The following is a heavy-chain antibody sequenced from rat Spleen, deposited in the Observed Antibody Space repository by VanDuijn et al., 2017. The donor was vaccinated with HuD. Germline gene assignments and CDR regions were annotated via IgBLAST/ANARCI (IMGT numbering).Heavy chain of an antibody. CDR3: ARYFDD. Sequence: EVQLVESGGDLVQPGRSMKLSCAASGFTFSNYGMAWVRQAPTKGLEWVATIIYDGSRTYYPDSVKGRFTISRDTAQNTLYLQMNSLRSEDTATYFCARYFDDWGQGVMVTVSS. V-gene: IGHV5-29*01. CDR2: IIYDGSRT. CDR1: GFTFSNYG. J-gene: IGHJ2*01.